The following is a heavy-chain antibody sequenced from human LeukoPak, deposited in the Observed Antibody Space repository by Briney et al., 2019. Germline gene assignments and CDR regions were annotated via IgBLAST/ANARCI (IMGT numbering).Heavy chain of an antibody. CDR2: ISWNSGSI. CDR1: GFTFDDYA. V-gene: IGHV3-9*01. Sequence: PGRSLRLSCAASGFTFDDYAMHWVRQAPGQGLEWVSGISWNSGSIVYADSVKGRFTIDRDNAKDSVYLQMNSLRAEDTALYYCAKLRFGELLPYYFDYWGQGTLVTVSS. J-gene: IGHJ4*02. CDR3: AKLRFGELLPYYFDY. D-gene: IGHD3-10*01.